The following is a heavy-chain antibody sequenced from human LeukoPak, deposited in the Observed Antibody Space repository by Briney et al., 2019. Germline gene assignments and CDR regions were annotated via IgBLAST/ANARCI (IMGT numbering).Heavy chain of an antibody. J-gene: IGHJ3*02. CDR1: GFTSSSYA. CDR3: VKGSDYCSSTSCYFSIHAFDI. CDR2: ISSNGGST. V-gene: IGHV3-64D*06. D-gene: IGHD2-2*01. Sequence: GGSLRLSCSASGFTSSSYAMHWVRQAPGKGLEYVSAISSNGGSTYYADSVKGRFTISRDNSKNTLYLQMSSLRAEDTAVYYCVKGSDYCSSTSCYFSIHAFDIWGQGTMVTVSS.